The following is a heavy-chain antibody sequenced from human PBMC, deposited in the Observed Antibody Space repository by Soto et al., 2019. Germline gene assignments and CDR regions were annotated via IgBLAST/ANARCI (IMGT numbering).Heavy chain of an antibody. D-gene: IGHD3-22*01. CDR3: AKDRPPDYYDSSGQPLYYLDY. CDR1: GFTFSSYA. CDR2: ISGSGGST. J-gene: IGHJ4*02. Sequence: EVQLLESGGGLVQPGGSLRLSCAASGFTFSSYAMSWVRQAPGKGLEWVSAISGSGGSTYYADSVKGRFTISRDNSKNTLYLQMNSLRAEDTAVYYCAKDRPPDYYDSSGQPLYYLDYWGQGTLVTVSS. V-gene: IGHV3-23*01.